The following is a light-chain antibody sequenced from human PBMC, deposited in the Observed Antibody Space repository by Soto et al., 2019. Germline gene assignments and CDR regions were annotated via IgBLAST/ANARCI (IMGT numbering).Light chain of an antibody. Sequence: DIQMTQSPSSLSASVGDRVTITCRASQSISSYLNCYQQKPGKAPKRLIYALSSLQSGVPSRFSVSGSVTDFNLTISSLQPEAFATYYCQQSYSTLWTLGQGTKVEIK. CDR1: QSISSY. J-gene: IGKJ1*01. CDR2: ALS. V-gene: IGKV1-39*01. CDR3: QQSYSTLWT.